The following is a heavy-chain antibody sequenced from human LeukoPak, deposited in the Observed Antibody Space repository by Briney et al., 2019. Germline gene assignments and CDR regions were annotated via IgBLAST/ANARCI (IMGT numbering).Heavy chain of an antibody. V-gene: IGHV3-30-3*01. J-gene: IGHJ4*02. Sequence: GGSLRLSCAASGFTFSSYAMHWVRQAPGKGLEWVAVISYDGSNKYYADSVKGRFTISRDNSKNTLYLQMNSLRAEDTAVYYCARSRTIWVVAATVDYWGQGTLVTVSS. CDR2: ISYDGSNK. CDR3: ARSRTIWVVAATVDY. D-gene: IGHD2-15*01. CDR1: GFTFSSYA.